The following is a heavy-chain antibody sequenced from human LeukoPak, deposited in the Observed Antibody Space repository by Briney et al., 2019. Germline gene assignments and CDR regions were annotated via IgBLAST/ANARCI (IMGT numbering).Heavy chain of an antibody. V-gene: IGHV4-61*02. CDR3: AAELWFGELLSGGYFDY. J-gene: IGHJ4*02. CDR1: GGSISSGDYY. Sequence: SQTLSLTCTVSGGSISSGDYYWSWIRQPAGKGLEWIGRIYTGGSTNYNPSLKSRVTISVDTSKNQFSLKLSSVTAADTAVYYCAAELWFGELLSGGYFDYWGQGTLVTVSS. CDR2: IYTGGST. D-gene: IGHD3-10*01.